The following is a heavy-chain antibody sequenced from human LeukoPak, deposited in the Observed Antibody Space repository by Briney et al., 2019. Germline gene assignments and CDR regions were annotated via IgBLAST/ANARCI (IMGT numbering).Heavy chain of an antibody. CDR3: ARASPGIAAAGYDY. D-gene: IGHD6-13*01. CDR2: IYYIGTA. CDR1: GDSISIGDYR. V-gene: IGHV4-30-4*01. J-gene: IGHJ4*02. Sequence: NPSETLSLTCSVSGDSISIGDYRWSWIRQSPGKGLEWIGHIYYIGTAYYNPSLRSRVALSADTSKNQFSLKLSSVTAADTAVYYCARASPGIAAAGYDYWGQGTLVTVSS.